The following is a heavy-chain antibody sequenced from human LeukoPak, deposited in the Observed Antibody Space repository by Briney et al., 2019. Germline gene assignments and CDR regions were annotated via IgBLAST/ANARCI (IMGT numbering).Heavy chain of an antibody. J-gene: IGHJ4*02. CDR2: IFYTGTT. Sequence: SGTLSLTCTVSGGSISNYYWGWVRQPPGKGLEWIGYIFYTGTTTYNPSLENRVTISLDTSKKQFSLKLTSVTAADTAMYYCARCGSGAGCPFNFWDQGTLVTVSS. V-gene: IGHV4-59*08. CDR1: GGSISNYY. CDR3: ARCGSGAGCPFNF. D-gene: IGHD2-15*01.